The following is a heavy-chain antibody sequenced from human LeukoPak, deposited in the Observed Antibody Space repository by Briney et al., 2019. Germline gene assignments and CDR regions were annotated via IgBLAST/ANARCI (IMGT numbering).Heavy chain of an antibody. D-gene: IGHD2-2*01. CDR1: GYIFSSYG. CDR3: ARDGPDIAVIPAAPDH. V-gene: IGHV1-18*01. CDR2: ISVYNGNT. J-gene: IGHJ4*02. Sequence: GASVKVSCKASGYIFSSYGLSWVRQAPGQGLEWMGWISVYNGNTKYAQKFQGRVTMTTDTSMNTAYMELRSLISDDTAVYYCARDGPDIAVIPAAPDHWGQGTLVTVSS.